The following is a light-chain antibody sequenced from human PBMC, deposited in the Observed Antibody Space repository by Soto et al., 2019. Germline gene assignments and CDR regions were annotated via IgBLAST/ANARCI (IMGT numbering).Light chain of an antibody. CDR1: QSVFSNSNNKKY. V-gene: IGKV4-1*01. J-gene: IGKJ1*01. CDR3: QQYYSTPWT. Sequence: DIVMTQSADSLAVSLGERATINCTSSQSVFSNSNNKKYLAWYQQKPGQPPKLLIHWASIRESGVPDRFSGSGSGTDFTLTINSLQAEDVAVYYCQQYYSTPWTFGQGTKVDIK. CDR2: WAS.